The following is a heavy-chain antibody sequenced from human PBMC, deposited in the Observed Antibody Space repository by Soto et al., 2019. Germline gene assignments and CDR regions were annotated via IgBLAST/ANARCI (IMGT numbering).Heavy chain of an antibody. CDR1: GFIFDDYA. CDR2: ISWNSGSI. J-gene: IGHJ4*02. CDR3: ASGRGYDILTGYYPYFDY. Sequence: EVQLVESGGGLAQPGRSLRLSCAASGFIFDDYAMHWVRQAPGRGLEWVSGISWNSGSIGYAASVKGRFTISRDNAKKSXXRQMNSLRAEDTALYYCASGRGYDILTGYYPYFDYWGQGTLVTVSS. D-gene: IGHD3-9*01. V-gene: IGHV3-9*01.